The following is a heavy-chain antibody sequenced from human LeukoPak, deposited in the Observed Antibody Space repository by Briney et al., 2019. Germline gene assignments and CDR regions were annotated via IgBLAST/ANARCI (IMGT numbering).Heavy chain of an antibody. V-gene: IGHV3-30-3*01. CDR3: ARDPFPNDFWSGYPDY. CDR2: ISYDGSNK. Sequence: GGSLRLSCAASGFTFSSYVMHWVRQAPGKGLEWVAVISYDGSNKYYADSVKGRFTISRDNSKNTLYLQMNSLRAEDTAVYYCARDPFPNDFWSGYPDYWGQGTLVTVSS. D-gene: IGHD3-3*01. CDR1: GFTFSSYV. J-gene: IGHJ4*02.